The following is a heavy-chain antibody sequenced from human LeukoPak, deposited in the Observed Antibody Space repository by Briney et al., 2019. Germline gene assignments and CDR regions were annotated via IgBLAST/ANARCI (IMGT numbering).Heavy chain of an antibody. CDR2: ISAYNGNT. CDR1: GYTFTSYG. J-gene: IGHJ4*02. Sequence: ASVKVSCKASGYTFTSYGISWVRQAPGQGLEWMGWISAYNGNTNYAQKLQGRVTMTTDTSTSTAYMELRSLRSDDTAVYYCAKVWFGEGILDYWGQGTLVTVSS. D-gene: IGHD3-10*01. CDR3: AKVWFGEGILDY. V-gene: IGHV1-18*01.